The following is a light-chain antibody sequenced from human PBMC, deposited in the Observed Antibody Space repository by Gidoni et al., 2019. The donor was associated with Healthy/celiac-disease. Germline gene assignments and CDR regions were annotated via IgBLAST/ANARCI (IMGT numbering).Light chain of an antibody. J-gene: IGKJ4*01. Sequence: EIVMTQSPATLSVSPGERATLSCRASQSVSSNLAWYQQKPGQAPRLLIYGASTRATGNPARFSGSGSGTEFTLTISSLQSEDFAVDYCQQYNNWPLTFGGGTKVEIK. V-gene: IGKV3-15*01. CDR1: QSVSSN. CDR3: QQYNNWPLT. CDR2: GAS.